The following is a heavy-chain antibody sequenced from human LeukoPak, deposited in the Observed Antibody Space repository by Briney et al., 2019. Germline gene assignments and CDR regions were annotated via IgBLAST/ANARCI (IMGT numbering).Heavy chain of an antibody. Sequence: GGSLRLSCAASGFTFSSYAMSWVRQAPGKGLEWVSSISSSSSYIYYADSVKGRFTISRDNAKNSLYLQMNSLRAEDTAVYYCAKGTRSSSWHWFDPWGQGTLVTVSS. J-gene: IGHJ5*02. CDR2: ISSSSSYI. V-gene: IGHV3-21*01. D-gene: IGHD6-13*01. CDR3: AKGTRSSSWHWFDP. CDR1: GFTFSSYA.